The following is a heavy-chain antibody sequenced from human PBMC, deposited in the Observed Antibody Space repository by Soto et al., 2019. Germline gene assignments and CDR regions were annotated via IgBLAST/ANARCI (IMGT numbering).Heavy chain of an antibody. CDR1: GVTFSSYA. CDR2: VSAGGDMT. CDR3: ARGDRGGSGSPASYYYSGLDV. Sequence: DVQLLESGGDLVQPGGSLRLSCAASGVTFSSYAMSWVRQAPGKGLEWVSSVSAGGDMTYYSDSVKGRFTISRDNSTNPRFLQMNSLRAEDTALYYCARGDRGGSGSPASYYYSGLDVWGQGTTVTVSS. J-gene: IGHJ6*02. D-gene: IGHD3-10*01. V-gene: IGHV3-23*01.